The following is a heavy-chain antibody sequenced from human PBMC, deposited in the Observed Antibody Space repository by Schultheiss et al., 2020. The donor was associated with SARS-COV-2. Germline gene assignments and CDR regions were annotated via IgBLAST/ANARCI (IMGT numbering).Heavy chain of an antibody. CDR1: GGSFSGYY. CDR3: ARDLDF. CDR2: INHSGST. D-gene: IGHD3-3*01. V-gene: IGHV4-34*01. Sequence: SETLSLTCAVYGGSFSGYYWSWIRQPPGKGLEWIGEINHSGSTNYNPSLKSRVTISVDTSKNQFSLKLSSVTAADTAVYYCARDLDFWSQGTLVTVSS. J-gene: IGHJ4*02.